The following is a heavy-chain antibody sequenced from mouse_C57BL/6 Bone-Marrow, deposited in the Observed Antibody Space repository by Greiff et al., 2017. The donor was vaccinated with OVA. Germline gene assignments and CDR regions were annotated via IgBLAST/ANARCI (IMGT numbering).Heavy chain of an antibody. CDR3: ARAYYDYDGIYFDY. CDR1: GFTFSSYA. Sequence: EVQVVESGGGLVKPGGSLKLSCAASGFTFSSYAMSWVRQTPEKRLEWVATISDGGSYTYYPDNVKGRFTISRDNAKNNLYLQMSHLKSEDTAMYYCARAYYDYDGIYFDYWGQGTTLTVSS. CDR2: ISDGGSYT. J-gene: IGHJ2*01. V-gene: IGHV5-4*01. D-gene: IGHD2-4*01.